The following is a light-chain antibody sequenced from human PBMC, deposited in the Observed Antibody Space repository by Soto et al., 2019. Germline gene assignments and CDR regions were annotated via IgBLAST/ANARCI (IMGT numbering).Light chain of an antibody. CDR2: AIS. J-gene: IGKJ1*01. CDR3: QQYDSSPRT. V-gene: IGKV3-20*01. Sequence: EIVMTQSPATLSVSPGQRATLSCRASHTVSSSYLAWYQQKPGQAPRLLIYAISDRATGVPDRFRGSGSGTDFTLTITRLEPEDFAVYFCQQYDSSPRTFGQGTKVDIK. CDR1: HTVSSSY.